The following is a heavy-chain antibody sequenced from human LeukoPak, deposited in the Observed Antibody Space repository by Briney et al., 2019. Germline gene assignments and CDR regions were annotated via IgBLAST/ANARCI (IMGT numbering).Heavy chain of an antibody. CDR1: GFTFSSYA. CDR3: ARSYGDYFECFQH. V-gene: IGHV3-30*04. J-gene: IGHJ1*01. Sequence: GGSLRLSCAASGFTFSSYAMHWVRQAPGKGLEWVAVISYDGSNKYYADSVKGRFTISRDNSKNTLYLQMNSLRAEDTAVYYCARSYGDYFECFQHWGQGTLVTVSS. CDR2: ISYDGSNK. D-gene: IGHD4-17*01.